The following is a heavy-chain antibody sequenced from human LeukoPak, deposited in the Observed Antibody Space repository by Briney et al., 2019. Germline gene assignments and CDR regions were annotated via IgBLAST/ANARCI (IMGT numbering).Heavy chain of an antibody. Sequence: GGSLRLSCAASGFTFSSYSMNWVRQAPGKGLEWVSSISSSSSYIYYADSVKGRFTISRDNAKNSLYLQMNSLRAEDTAVYYCARETYYGSGSSHYYYYMGVWGKGTTVTVSS. CDR1: GFTFSSYS. D-gene: IGHD3-10*01. V-gene: IGHV3-21*01. CDR2: ISSSSSYI. CDR3: ARETYYGSGSSHYYYYMGV. J-gene: IGHJ6*03.